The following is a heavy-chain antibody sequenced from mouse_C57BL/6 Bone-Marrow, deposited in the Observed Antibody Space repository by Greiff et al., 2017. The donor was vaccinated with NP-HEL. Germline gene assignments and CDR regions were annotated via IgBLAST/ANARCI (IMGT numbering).Heavy chain of an antibody. CDR2: IWSGGST. CDR3: AKNSYDYDGYYYAIDY. J-gene: IGHJ4*01. V-gene: IGHV2-5*01. Sequence: QVQLKESGPGLVQPSQSLSITCTVSGFSLSSYGVHWVRQSPGKGLEWLGVIWSGGSTDYNAAFMSRLSITTDNSKSHVFFKMNSLQADDTAIYYGAKNSYDYDGYYYAIDYWGQGTSVTVSS. D-gene: IGHD2-4*01. CDR1: GFSLSSYG.